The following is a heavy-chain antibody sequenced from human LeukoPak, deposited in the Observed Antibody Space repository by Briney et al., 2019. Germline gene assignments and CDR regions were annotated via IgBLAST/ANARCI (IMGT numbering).Heavy chain of an antibody. CDR1: GFTFRSYA. CDR2: MSGSGGST. Sequence: GGSLRLSCAASGFTFRSYAMSWVRQAPGKGLEWVSGMSGSGGSTYNADSVKGRFTISRDNSKNTLYLQMNSLRAEDTAVYYCARDGIYYGSGSYYRVWQYYFDYWGQGTLVTVSS. D-gene: IGHD3-10*01. J-gene: IGHJ4*02. V-gene: IGHV3-23*01. CDR3: ARDGIYYGSGSYYRVWQYYFDY.